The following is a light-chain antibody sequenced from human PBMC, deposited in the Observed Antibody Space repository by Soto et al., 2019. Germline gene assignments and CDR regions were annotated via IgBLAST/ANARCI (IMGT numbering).Light chain of an antibody. CDR2: GVS. Sequence: QSVLTQPASVSGSTGQSITISCTGTSSDVGAYDYVSWYQQHPGKAPKLMIYGVSNRPSGVSNRFSGSKSGNTASLTISGLQAEDEADYYCISYTTSSTPYVFGPGTKVTVL. CDR1: SSDVGAYDY. J-gene: IGLJ1*01. CDR3: ISYTTSSTPYV. V-gene: IGLV2-14*01.